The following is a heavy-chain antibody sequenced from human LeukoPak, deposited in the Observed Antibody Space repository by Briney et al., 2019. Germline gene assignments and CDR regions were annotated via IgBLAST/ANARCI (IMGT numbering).Heavy chain of an antibody. D-gene: IGHD6-19*01. J-gene: IGHJ4*02. CDR2: ISSSGSTL. Sequence: PGGSLRLSCTASGFTFSSYEMNWVRQAPGKGLEWVSYISSSGSTLYYADSVQGRFTISRDNAKNSLYLQMNSLRAEDTAAYYCVRDMYKSGWSLGRDYFDYWGQGPLVTVSS. V-gene: IGHV3-48*03. CDR3: VRDMYKSGWSLGRDYFDY. CDR1: GFTFSSYE.